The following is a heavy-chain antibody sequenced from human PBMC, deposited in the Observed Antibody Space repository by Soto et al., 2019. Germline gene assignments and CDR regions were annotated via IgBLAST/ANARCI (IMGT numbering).Heavy chain of an antibody. CDR1: GGSISSGGYY. D-gene: IGHD3-10*01. V-gene: IGHV4-61*08. CDR2: IYYSGST. Sequence: SETLSLTCTVSGGSISSGGYYWSWIRQPPGKGLEWIGYIYYSGSTNYNPSLKSRVTISVDTSKNQFSLKLSSVTAADTAVYYCARRLWFGDHNWFDPWGQGTLVTVSS. CDR3: ARRLWFGDHNWFDP. J-gene: IGHJ5*02.